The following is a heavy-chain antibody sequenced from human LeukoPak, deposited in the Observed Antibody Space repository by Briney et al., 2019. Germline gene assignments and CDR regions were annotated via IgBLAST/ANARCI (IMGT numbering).Heavy chain of an antibody. D-gene: IGHD3-16*02. CDR3: ARAYQRLGDLSLPDY. J-gene: IGHJ4*02. V-gene: IGHV7-4-1*02. CDR1: GYTFTNYA. CDR2: IHPNTGNP. Sequence: ASVTVSCKASGYTFTNYAMNWVLQAPGQGLEWMGWIHPNTGNPTYAQGFTGRFVFSLDTSVSTTYLQISSLKAEDTAVYYCARAYQRLGDLSLPDYWGQGTLVTVSS.